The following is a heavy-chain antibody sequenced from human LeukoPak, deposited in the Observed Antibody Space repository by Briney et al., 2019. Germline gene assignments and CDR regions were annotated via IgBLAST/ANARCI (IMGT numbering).Heavy chain of an antibody. CDR3: AKIAAGTGYYYYYYYMDV. D-gene: IGHD6-13*01. J-gene: IGHJ6*03. CDR1: GFTFSSYG. V-gene: IGHV3-23*01. Sequence: PGGSLRLSCAASGFTFSSYGMSWVRQAPGKGLEWVSAISGSGGSTYYADSVKGRFTISRDNSKNTLYLQMNSLRAEDTAVYYCAKIAAGTGYYYYYYYMDVWGKGTTVTVSS. CDR2: ISGSGGST.